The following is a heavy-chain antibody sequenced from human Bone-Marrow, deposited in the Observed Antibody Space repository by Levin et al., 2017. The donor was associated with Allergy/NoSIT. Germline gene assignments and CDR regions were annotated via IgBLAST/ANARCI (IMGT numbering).Heavy chain of an antibody. CDR1: GGSFSGYY. CDR3: ARGWGGKPLGDY. Sequence: PSETLSLTCAVYGGSFSGYYWSWIRQPPGKGLEWIGEINHSGSTNYNPSLKSRVTISVDTSKNQFSLKLSSVTAADTAVYYCARGWGGKPLGDYWGQGTLVTVSS. D-gene: IGHD7-27*01. CDR2: INHSGST. J-gene: IGHJ4*02. V-gene: IGHV4-34*01.